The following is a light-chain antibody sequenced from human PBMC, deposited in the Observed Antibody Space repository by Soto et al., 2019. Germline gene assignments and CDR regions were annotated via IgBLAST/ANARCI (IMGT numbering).Light chain of an antibody. V-gene: IGKV3-11*01. CDR3: QKRSNWPPFT. CDR2: DAS. CDR1: QSVASY. J-gene: IGKJ3*01. Sequence: EIVLTQSPVTLSLSPGERATLSCRASQSVASYLAWYQQKPGQAPRLLIYDASNRATGIPARFSGSGYGTDFTLPISSLEPEDFAVYYCQKRSNWPPFTFGPGTKVDVK.